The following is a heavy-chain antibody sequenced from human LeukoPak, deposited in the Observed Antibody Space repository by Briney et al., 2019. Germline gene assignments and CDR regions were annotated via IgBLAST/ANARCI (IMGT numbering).Heavy chain of an antibody. CDR1: GGSFSGYY. D-gene: IGHD6-19*01. Sequence: SETLSLTCAVYGGSFSGYYWSWIRQPPGKGLEWIGSIYYSGSTYYNPSLKSRVTISVDTSKNQFSLKLSSVTAADTAVYYCARDESSGWSNYWGQGTLVTVSS. V-gene: IGHV4-34*01. CDR2: IYYSGST. J-gene: IGHJ4*02. CDR3: ARDESSGWSNY.